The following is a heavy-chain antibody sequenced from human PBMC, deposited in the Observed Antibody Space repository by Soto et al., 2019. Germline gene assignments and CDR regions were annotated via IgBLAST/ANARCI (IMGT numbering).Heavy chain of an antibody. V-gene: IGHV1-8*01. CDR2: MNPNSGNT. Sequence: GASVKVSCTASGYTFTSYEINWVRQATGQGLEWMGWMNPNSGNTGYAQKFQGGVTMTRNTSISTAYMELSSLSSEDTAVYYCACRYYYYGMDVWGQGTTVTVSS. CDR1: GYTFTSYE. CDR3: ACRYYYYGMDV. J-gene: IGHJ6*02.